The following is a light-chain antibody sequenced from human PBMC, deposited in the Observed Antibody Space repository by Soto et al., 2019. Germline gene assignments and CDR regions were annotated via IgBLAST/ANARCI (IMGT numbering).Light chain of an antibody. V-gene: IGLV2-14*01. J-gene: IGLJ1*01. Sequence: QSVLTQPASVSGSPGQSITISCTGASSDVGNYIYVSWYQQHSGKAPKLIIYDVSNRPSGVSNRFSGSKSGNTASLTISGLQAEDEADYYCSSYTSSRTLYVFGTGTKLTVL. CDR2: DVS. CDR3: SSYTSSRTLYV. CDR1: SSDVGNYIY.